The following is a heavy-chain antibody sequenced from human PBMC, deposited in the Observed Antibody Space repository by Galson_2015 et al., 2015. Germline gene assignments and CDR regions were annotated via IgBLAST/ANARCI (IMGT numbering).Heavy chain of an antibody. J-gene: IGHJ5*02. CDR1: GFNFSSFG. CDR3: ARAGDSQLGWFDP. V-gene: IGHV3-33*01. Sequence: SLRLSCAASGFNFSSFGMHWVRQAPGKGLEWVAVIWNGGSNKYHADSVKGRFTISRDNSKNTLFLQMNSLRAEDTAVYYCARAGDSQLGWFDPWGQGTQVTVSS. D-gene: IGHD2-21*02. CDR2: IWNGGSNK.